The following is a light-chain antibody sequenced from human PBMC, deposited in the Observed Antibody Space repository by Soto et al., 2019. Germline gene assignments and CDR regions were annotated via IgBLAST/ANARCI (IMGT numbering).Light chain of an antibody. Sequence: QSFLTQPPSASGSPGQSVTISCTGTSSDVGGYGYVSWYQQHPGKAPKLMIYEVSKRPSGVPDRFSGSKSGNTASLTVSGLQAEDEADYYCSSYAGSNNYVFGTGTKLTVL. J-gene: IGLJ1*01. CDR3: SSYAGSNNYV. V-gene: IGLV2-8*01. CDR2: EVS. CDR1: SSDVGGYGY.